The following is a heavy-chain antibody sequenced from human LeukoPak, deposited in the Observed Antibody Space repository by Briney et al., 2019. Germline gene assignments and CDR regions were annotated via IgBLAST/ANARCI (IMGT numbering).Heavy chain of an antibody. D-gene: IGHD3-9*01. J-gene: IGHJ4*02. CDR2: INPNSGGT. CDR1: GYTFTSYG. V-gene: IGHV1-2*02. CDR3: ARVSTDWLLGY. Sequence: KVSCKAXGYTFTSYGISWVRQAPGQGLEWMGWINPNSGGTNYAQKFQGRVTMTRDTSISTAYMELSRLRSDDTAVYYCARVSTDWLLGYWGQGTLVTVSS.